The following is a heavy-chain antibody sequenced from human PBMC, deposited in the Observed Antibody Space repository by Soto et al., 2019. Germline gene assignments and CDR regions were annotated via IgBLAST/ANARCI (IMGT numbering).Heavy chain of an antibody. J-gene: IGHJ5*02. V-gene: IGHV4-39*01. D-gene: IGHD6-13*01. CDR3: ARQAAAPGIDLWFDP. CDR2: IFYAGNT. Sequence: QLQLQESGPGLVKPSETLSLTCNVSGGSISSSRSYWAWFRQPPGKELEWIANIFYAGNTYNNPSLKSRVTVSVYTSKNKFSLKLDSVTAADAAVYYCARQAAAPGIDLWFDPWGQGTLVTVSS. CDR1: GGSISSSRSY.